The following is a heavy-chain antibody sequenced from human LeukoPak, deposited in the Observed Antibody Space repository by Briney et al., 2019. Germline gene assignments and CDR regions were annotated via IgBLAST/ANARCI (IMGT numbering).Heavy chain of an antibody. J-gene: IGHJ4*02. Sequence: GGSLRLSCAASGFTVSGNDMHWVRQIRGKGLEWVSAITIAGVTYYPGSVKGRFIISRENAKNSLYLQMNSLRAGDTAVYYCARARHREGYKSTWFDYWGQGTLVTVSS. CDR2: ITIAGVT. D-gene: IGHD5-12*01. CDR1: GFTVSGND. V-gene: IGHV3-13*01. CDR3: ARARHREGYKSTWFDY.